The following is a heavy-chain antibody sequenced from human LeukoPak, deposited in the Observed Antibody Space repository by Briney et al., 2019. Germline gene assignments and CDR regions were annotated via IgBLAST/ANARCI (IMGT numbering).Heavy chain of an antibody. J-gene: IGHJ4*02. CDR1: GFTFSGYG. V-gene: IGHV3-30*02. CDR3: AKDRSVYYDSSGYFDY. CDR2: IRYDGNNI. Sequence: PGGSLRLSCAASGFTFSGYGMHWVRQAPGKGLEWVAFIRYDGNNIYYADSVKGRFTISRDNSKNTLYMQMNSLIAEDTAVYYCAKDRSVYYDSSGYFDYWGQGTLVTVSS. D-gene: IGHD3-22*01.